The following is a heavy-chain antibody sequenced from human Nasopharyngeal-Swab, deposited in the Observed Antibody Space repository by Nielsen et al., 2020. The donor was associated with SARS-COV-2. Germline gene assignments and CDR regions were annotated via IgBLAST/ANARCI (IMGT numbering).Heavy chain of an antibody. CDR2: INPGGDYT. J-gene: IGHJ4*02. CDR1: GYTFTRNY. D-gene: IGHD3-10*01. Sequence: ASVKVSCKASGYTFTRNYIHWIRQAPGQGLEWMGIINPGGDYTNYAQKFQGRVTMTRDTSTSTVYMELSSLRSEDTAVYYCARDSDYYGSGSYYNRLGYWGQGTLVTVSS. V-gene: IGHV1-46*01. CDR3: ARDSDYYGSGSYYNRLGY.